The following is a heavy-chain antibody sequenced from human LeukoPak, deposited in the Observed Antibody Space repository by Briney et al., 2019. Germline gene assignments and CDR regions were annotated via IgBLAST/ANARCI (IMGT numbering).Heavy chain of an antibody. CDR2: IYSGGST. Sequence: PGGSLRLSCAASGFTVSSNYMSWVRQAPGKGLEWVSVIYSGGSTYYAASVKRRFTISRDNSKSTLYLQMNSLRAEDTAVYYCASSSSSWYRGNWFDPWGQGTLVTVSS. J-gene: IGHJ5*02. CDR1: GFTVSSNY. V-gene: IGHV3-66*02. D-gene: IGHD6-13*01. CDR3: ASSSSSWYRGNWFDP.